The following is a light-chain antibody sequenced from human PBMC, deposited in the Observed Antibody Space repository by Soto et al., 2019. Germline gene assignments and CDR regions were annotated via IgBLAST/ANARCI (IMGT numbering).Light chain of an antibody. CDR2: DIS. Sequence: QSVLTQPASVSGSPGQSITISCTGTSSDIGNGNYNYVSWYQQYPGKAPKLMIYDISNRASGVSNRFSGSKSGNTASLTISPLRAEDEADSYCSSKRGRRTVVVGTGNKLTV. CDR3: SSKRGRRTVV. V-gene: IGLV2-14*01. J-gene: IGLJ1*01. CDR1: SSDIGNGNYNY.